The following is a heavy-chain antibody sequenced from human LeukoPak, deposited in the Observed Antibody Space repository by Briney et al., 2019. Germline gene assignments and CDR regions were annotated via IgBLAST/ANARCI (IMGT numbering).Heavy chain of an antibody. CDR3: AKDFTVRGPNGMDV. J-gene: IGHJ6*04. D-gene: IGHD3-10*01. CDR1: GFTFSSYG. V-gene: IGHV3-30*18. CDR2: ISYGGSNK. Sequence: GGSLRLSCAASGFTFSSYGMHWVRQAPGKGLEWVAVISYGGSNKYYADSVKGRFTISRDNSKNTLYLQVNSLRAEDTAVYYCAKDFTVRGPNGMDVWGKGTTVTVSS.